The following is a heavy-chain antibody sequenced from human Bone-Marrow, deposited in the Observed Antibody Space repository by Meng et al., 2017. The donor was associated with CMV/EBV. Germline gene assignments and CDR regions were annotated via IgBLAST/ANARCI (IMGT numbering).Heavy chain of an antibody. V-gene: IGHV3-30*04. CDR2: ISYDGSNK. Sequence: GSLKISCAASGFTFSSCAMHWVRQAPGKGLDWVAVISYDGSNKYYADSVKGRFTISRDNSKNTQYLQMNSLRPEDTAVYYCARGDTAMTPGYYYGVDVWGQGTTVTVSS. CDR3: ARGDTAMTPGYYYGVDV. J-gene: IGHJ6*02. CDR1: GFTFSSCA. D-gene: IGHD5-18*01.